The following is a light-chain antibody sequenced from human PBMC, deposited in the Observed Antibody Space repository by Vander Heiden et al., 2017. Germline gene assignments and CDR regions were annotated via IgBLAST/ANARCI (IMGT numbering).Light chain of an antibody. CDR1: QGIATW. CDR2: KAS. CDR3: QQYNGYSWT. Sequence: DIQMTQSPSTLSASVGDRVTITCRASQGIATWLAWYQQKPGKAPKVLIYKASSLESGVPSRFSGSGSGTEFTLTISSLQPDDFATYYCQQYNGYSWTFGQGTKVEIK. V-gene: IGKV1-5*03. J-gene: IGKJ1*01.